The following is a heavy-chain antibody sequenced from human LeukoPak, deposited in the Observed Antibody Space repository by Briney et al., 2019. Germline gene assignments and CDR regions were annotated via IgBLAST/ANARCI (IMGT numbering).Heavy chain of an antibody. CDR2: IWMYESSK. D-gene: IGHD3-3*01. CDR3: ARDLYGRGYYYFDY. J-gene: IGHJ4*02. Sequence: GGSLRLSCAASGFTSSRYGMHAVRQAPGRGVEWVGVIWMYESSKYNSDSVNGRCTITRDNSKNTVYLQLHSLRAEDTAVDYCARDLYGRGYYYFDYWGQGTLVTVFS. CDR1: GFTSSRYG. V-gene: IGHV3-33*01.